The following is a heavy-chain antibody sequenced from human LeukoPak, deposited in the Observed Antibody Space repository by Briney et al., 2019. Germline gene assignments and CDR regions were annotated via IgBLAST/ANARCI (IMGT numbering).Heavy chain of an antibody. D-gene: IGHD2-8*01. CDR2: ISWNSDNI. J-gene: IGHJ4*02. Sequence: GGSLRLSCAASGFTFHDSAMHWVRQAPGKGLEWVSSISWNSDNIDYVDSVKGRFTISRDNAKNSLYLQMNSLRTEDTALYYCAKEGSVCTNGICRYFGYWGQGTLVTVSS. V-gene: IGHV3-9*01. CDR1: GFTFHDSA. CDR3: AKEGSVCTNGICRYFGY.